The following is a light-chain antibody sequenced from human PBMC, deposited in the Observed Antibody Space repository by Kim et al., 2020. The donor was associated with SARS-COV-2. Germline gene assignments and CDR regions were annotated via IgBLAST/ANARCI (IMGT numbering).Light chain of an antibody. CDR2: AAS. CDR3: QQLNSYPLT. V-gene: IGKV1-9*01. Sequence: ASVGDRVTIACRASQGISSDLAWYHQKPGKAPKLLIYAASTLQSGVPSRFSGSGSGTDFTLTISSLQPEDFATYYCQQLNSYPLTFGGGTKVDIK. J-gene: IGKJ4*01. CDR1: QGISSD.